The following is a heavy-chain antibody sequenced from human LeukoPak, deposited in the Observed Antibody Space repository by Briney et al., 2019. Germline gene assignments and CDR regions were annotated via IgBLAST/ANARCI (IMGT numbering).Heavy chain of an antibody. Sequence: ASVKVSCKASGYTFTSYGISWVRQAPGQGLEWMGWISAYNGNTNYAQKLQGRVTMTTDTSTSTAYMELRSLRSDDTAVYYCARDRSPAAPEAFDIWGQGTMVTVSS. CDR3: ARDRSPAAPEAFDI. D-gene: IGHD6-25*01. CDR2: ISAYNGNT. J-gene: IGHJ3*02. CDR1: GYTFTSYG. V-gene: IGHV1-18*01.